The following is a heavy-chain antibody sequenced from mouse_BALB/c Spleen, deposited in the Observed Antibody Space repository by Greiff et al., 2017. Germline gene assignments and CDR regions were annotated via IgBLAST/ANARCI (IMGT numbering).Heavy chain of an antibody. J-gene: IGHJ4*01. D-gene: IGHD1-1*02. CDR2: IWRGGST. Sequence: VKLQESGPSLVQPSQSLSITCTVSGFSLTSYGVHWVRQSPGKGLEWLGVIWRGGSTDYNAAFMSRLSITKDNSKSQVFFKMNSLQADDTAIYYCAKSADRGLSMDYWGQGTSVTVSS. CDR1: GFSLTSYG. V-gene: IGHV2-5-1*01. CDR3: AKSADRGLSMDY.